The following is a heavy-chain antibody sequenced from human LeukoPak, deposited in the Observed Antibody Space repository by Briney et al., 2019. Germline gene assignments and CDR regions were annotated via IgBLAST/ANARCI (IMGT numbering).Heavy chain of an antibody. CDR1: GGSSNNYF. CDR2: IYTSGST. CDR3: ARDDPARMTATLDY. J-gene: IGHJ4*02. Sequence: SETLSLTCTVCGGSSNNYFWSWVRQPAGEGLEWLGRIYTSGSTNYNPSLRSRVTISVDMSKNQFSLKLSSVTAADTAVYYCARDDPARMTATLDYWGQGILVTVSS. D-gene: IGHD2-21*02. V-gene: IGHV4-4*07.